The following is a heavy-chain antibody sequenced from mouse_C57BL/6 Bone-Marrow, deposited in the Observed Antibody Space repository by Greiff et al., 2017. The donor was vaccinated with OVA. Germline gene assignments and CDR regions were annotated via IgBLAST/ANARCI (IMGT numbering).Heavy chain of an antibody. CDR2: IDPGNGGT. V-gene: IGHV14-4*01. CDR3: ASPGAYAMDY. Sequence: VQLQQSGAELVRPGASVKLSCTASGYSIKDDYMHWVKQRPEQGLEWIGWIDPGNGGTDYASKFKGKATMTVDTSSNTAYLQLSSLTSEDTAVYYGASPGAYAMDYWGQGTAVTVSA. J-gene: IGHJ4*01. CDR1: GYSIKDDY.